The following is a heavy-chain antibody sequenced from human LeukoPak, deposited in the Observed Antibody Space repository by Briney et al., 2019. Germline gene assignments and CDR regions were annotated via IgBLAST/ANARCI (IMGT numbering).Heavy chain of an antibody. J-gene: IGHJ4*02. CDR1: GGSISSGGYY. D-gene: IGHD4-17*01. CDR2: IYYSGST. V-gene: IGHV4-30-4*08. CDR3: AREYYGDSLGFDY. Sequence: SQTLSLTCTVSGGSISSGGYYWSWIRQHPGKGLEWIGYIYYSGSTYYNPSLKSRVTISVDTSKNQFSLKLSPVTAADTAVYYCAREYYGDSLGFDYWGQGTLVTVSS.